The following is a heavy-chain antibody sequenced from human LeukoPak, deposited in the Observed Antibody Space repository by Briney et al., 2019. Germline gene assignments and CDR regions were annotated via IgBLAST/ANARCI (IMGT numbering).Heavy chain of an antibody. CDR1: GGSISSSSYY. Sequence: SETLSLTCTVSGGSISSSSYYWGWIRQPPGKGLEWIGSIYYSGSTYYNPSLKSRVTISVDTSKYQFSLKLSSVTAADTAVYYCARQGWELYYFDYWGQGTLVTVSS. J-gene: IGHJ4*02. D-gene: IGHD1-26*01. V-gene: IGHV4-39*01. CDR3: ARQGWELYYFDY. CDR2: IYYSGST.